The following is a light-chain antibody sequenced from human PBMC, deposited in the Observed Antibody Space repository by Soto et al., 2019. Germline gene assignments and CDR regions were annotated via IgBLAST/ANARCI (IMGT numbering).Light chain of an antibody. CDR2: TAS. V-gene: IGKV1-9*01. Sequence: IPLAQPTCFLSPSVGDSVTVTCRASQGISRYLAWYQQKPGKAPKLLIYTASTLQSGVPLRFSGSGSGTSFTLTISSLQPEDFATYYCQQLLSYPITFGQGTRLEIK. CDR1: QGISRY. CDR3: QQLLSYPIT. J-gene: IGKJ5*01.